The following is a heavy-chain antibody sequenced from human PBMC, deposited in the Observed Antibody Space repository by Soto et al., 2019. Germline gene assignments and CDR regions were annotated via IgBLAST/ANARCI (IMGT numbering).Heavy chain of an antibody. J-gene: IGHJ4*02. D-gene: IGHD3-10*01. Sequence: EVQLLESGGGLVQPGGSLRLSCAASGFTFSSYAMSWVRQAPGKGLEWVSAVSGSGGSTYYADSVKGRFTISRDNSKNTLYLQMNSLRAEDTAVYYCAKTHLALKVTMGHWGQGTLVTVSS. CDR3: AKTHLALKVTMGH. CDR1: GFTFSSYA. CDR2: VSGSGGST. V-gene: IGHV3-23*01.